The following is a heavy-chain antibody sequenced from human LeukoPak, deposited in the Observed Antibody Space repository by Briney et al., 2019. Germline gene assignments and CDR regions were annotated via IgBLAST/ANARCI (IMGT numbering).Heavy chain of an antibody. J-gene: IGHJ4*02. CDR2: ISYDGSNK. CDR3: ARDTPGYSSGWYFEGYFDY. V-gene: IGHV3-30*03. Sequence: GGSLRLSCAASGFTFSSYGMHWVRQAPGKGLEWVAVISYDGSNKYYADSVKGRFTISRDNSKNTLYLQMNSLRAEDTAVYYCARDTPGYSSGWYFEGYFDYWGQGTLVTVSS. CDR1: GFTFSSYG. D-gene: IGHD6-19*01.